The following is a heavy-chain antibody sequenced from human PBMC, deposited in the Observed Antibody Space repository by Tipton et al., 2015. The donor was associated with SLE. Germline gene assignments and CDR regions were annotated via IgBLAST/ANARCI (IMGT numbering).Heavy chain of an antibody. CDR2: ISYDGSNK. CDR1: GFAFSTYA. CDR3: ARDQPVSGSYWDYYYYYYMDV. D-gene: IGHD1-26*01. V-gene: IGHV3-30-3*01. J-gene: IGHJ6*03. Sequence: SLRLSCAASGFAFSTYAMHWVRQAPGKGLEWVARISYDGSNKYYADSVKGRFTISRDNYKNTLYLQMNSLRDEDTAVYYCARDQPVSGSYWDYYYYYYMDVWGKGTTVTVSS.